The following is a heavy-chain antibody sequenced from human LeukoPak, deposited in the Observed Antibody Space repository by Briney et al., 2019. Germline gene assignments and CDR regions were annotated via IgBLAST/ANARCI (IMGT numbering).Heavy chain of an antibody. CDR1: GFTFSNYG. D-gene: IGHD6-6*01. Sequence: PGGSLRLPCVASGFTFSNYGMHWVRQAPGKGLEWVAFIRYDGSNEYYADSVKGRFTISRDNSKNTLYLQMNSLRAEDTAVYYCARGYSSSFDYWGQGTLVTVSS. CDR2: IRYDGSNE. J-gene: IGHJ4*02. CDR3: ARGYSSSFDY. V-gene: IGHV3-30*02.